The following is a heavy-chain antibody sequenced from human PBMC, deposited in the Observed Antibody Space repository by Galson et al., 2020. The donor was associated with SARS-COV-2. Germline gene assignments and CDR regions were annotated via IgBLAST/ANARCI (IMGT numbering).Heavy chain of an antibody. D-gene: IGHD6-25*01. V-gene: IGHV4-59*08. J-gene: IGHJ4*02. CDR1: SDSISSFY. CDR2: IYYRGGP. Sequence: SQTLSLTCTVSSDSISSFYWSWIRQTPGKGLEFIGYIYYRGGPNYNPSLKSRAAISLDTSKNQFTLSLTSVTAADTAVYYCARRAVTAILFDYWGRGPLVTVSS. CDR3: ARRAVTAILFDY.